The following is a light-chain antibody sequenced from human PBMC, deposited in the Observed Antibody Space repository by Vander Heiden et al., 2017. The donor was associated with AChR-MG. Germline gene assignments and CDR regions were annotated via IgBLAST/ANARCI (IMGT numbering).Light chain of an antibody. Sequence: QSALTQPPSASGSPGQSVTISCTGSSRDVGGDNYVSWYQQRPGKARKLMIYEVSKRPSGVPDRFAGSKSGNTASLTVSGLQAEDEADYYCSSYAGGNKVFGGGTKLTVL. V-gene: IGLV2-8*01. J-gene: IGLJ2*01. CDR1: SRDVGGDNY. CDR2: EVS. CDR3: SSYAGGNKV.